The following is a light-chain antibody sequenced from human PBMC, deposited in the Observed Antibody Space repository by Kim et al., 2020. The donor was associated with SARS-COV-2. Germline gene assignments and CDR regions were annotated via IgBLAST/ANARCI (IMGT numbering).Light chain of an antibody. J-gene: IGKJ1*01. Sequence: DIQMTQSPSTLSASTGDRITITCRASESISTWLAWYQQKPGKAPKLLIYKASSLQSGVPSRFSGSGSGTEFSLTVSSLQPDDFATYYCQQYNSCPWTFGQGTQVDIK. CDR1: ESISTW. CDR2: KAS. CDR3: QQYNSCPWT. V-gene: IGKV1-5*03.